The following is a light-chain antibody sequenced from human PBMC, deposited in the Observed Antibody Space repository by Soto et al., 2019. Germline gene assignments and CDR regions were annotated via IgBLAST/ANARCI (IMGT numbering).Light chain of an antibody. CDR2: DGS. J-gene: IGLJ2*01. CDR1: NSDVGSYNL. V-gene: IGLV2-23*01. CDR3: CSYAGGTTPVV. Sequence: QSALTQPASVSGSPGQSITISCTGTNSDVGSYNLVSWYQQHPGKVPKLMIFDGSQRPSGVSNRFSGSKSGNTASLTISGLQAEDEADYYCCSYAGGTTPVVLGGGTKLTVL.